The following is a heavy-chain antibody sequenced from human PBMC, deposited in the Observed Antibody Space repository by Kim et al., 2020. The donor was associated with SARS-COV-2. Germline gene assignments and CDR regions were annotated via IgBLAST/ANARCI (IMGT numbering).Heavy chain of an antibody. CDR1: AFTVSSNY. D-gene: IGHD3-3*02. V-gene: IGHV3-53*01. Sequence: GGSLRLSCAASAFTVSSNYMSWVRQAPGKGLEWVSIIYSDGTINYADSVKGRFTVSRDNSKNTLYLQMNGLRDEDTAVYYCARDIFKPNFYYYGMDVWG. CDR2: IYSDGTI. CDR3: ARDIFKPNFYYYGMDV. J-gene: IGHJ6*02.